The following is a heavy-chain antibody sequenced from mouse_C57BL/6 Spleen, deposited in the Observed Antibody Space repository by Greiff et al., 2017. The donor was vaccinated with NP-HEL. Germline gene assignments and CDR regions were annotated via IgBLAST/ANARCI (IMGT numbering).Heavy chain of an antibody. D-gene: IGHD3-2*02. CDR3: ARDSGYAFGY. V-gene: IGHV1-53*01. CDR1: GYTFTSYW. Sequence: VQLQQPGTELVKPGASVKLSCKASGYTFTSYWMHWVKQRPGQGLEWIGNINPSNGDTNYNENLKNKATLTVDKSSSTAYMHLRSLTAEDSAVYCCARDSGYAFGYWDQGTTLTGAS. CDR2: INPSNGDT. J-gene: IGHJ2*01.